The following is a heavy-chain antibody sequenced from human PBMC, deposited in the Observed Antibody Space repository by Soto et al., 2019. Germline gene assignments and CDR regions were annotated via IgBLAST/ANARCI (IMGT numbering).Heavy chain of an antibody. CDR3: AREVDGSGSYFDY. D-gene: IGHD3-10*01. Sequence: QVQLVESGGGVVQPGRSLRLSCAASGFTFSSYGMHRVRQAPGKVLEGAAVIWDDGSNKYYADGVKGRFTISSDNSKNTLDLQMNSLRAEDTAVYYCAREVDGSGSYFDYWGPGTLVTVSS. CDR2: IWDDGSNK. CDR1: GFTFSSYG. J-gene: IGHJ4*02. V-gene: IGHV3-33*01.